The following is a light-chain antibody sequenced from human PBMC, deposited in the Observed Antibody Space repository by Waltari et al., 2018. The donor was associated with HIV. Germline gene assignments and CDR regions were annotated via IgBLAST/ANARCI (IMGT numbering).Light chain of an antibody. CDR1: SSNIGNNA. CDR2: YDD. J-gene: IGLJ2*01. CDR3: AAAWDDSLNGPV. Sequence: QSVLTQPPSVSEAPRQRVTIPCSGSSSNIGNNAENWYQQLPGKAPKLLIYYDDLLPSGVSDRFSGSKSGTSASLAISGLQSEDEADYYCAAAWDDSLNGPVFGGGTKLTVL. V-gene: IGLV1-36*01.